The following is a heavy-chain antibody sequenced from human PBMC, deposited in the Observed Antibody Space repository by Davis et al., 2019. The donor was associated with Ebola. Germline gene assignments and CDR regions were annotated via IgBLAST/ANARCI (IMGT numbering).Heavy chain of an antibody. CDR3: AVNNWGYYFDD. V-gene: IGHV3-30-3*01. CDR1: GFTFSSYA. D-gene: IGHD7-27*01. Sequence: PGGSLRLSCAASGFTFSSYAMHWVRQAPGKGLEWVAVISYDGSNRYYADSVKGRFTISRDNSKNTVYLQMNSVRAEDTAVYNCAVNNWGYYFDDWGQGTLVTVSS. J-gene: IGHJ4*02. CDR2: ISYDGSNR.